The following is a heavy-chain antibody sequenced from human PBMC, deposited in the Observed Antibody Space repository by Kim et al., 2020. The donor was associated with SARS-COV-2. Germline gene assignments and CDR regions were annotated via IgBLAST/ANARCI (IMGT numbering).Heavy chain of an antibody. J-gene: IGHJ5*01. V-gene: IGHV4-39*01. Sequence: TYYNPSLKGRPTLSAETSKNQFSVKLTSVTAADTAVFYCARHLRGSSWFDSWGQGTLVTVSS. CDR2: T. D-gene: IGHD6-13*01. CDR3: ARHLRGSSWFDS.